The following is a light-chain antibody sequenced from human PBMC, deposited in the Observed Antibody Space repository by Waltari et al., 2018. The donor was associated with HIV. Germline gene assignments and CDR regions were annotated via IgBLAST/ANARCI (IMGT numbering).Light chain of an antibody. J-gene: IGKJ4*01. CDR1: ERVNSN. CDR3: LHYNNWPPRLT. CDR2: GTS. V-gene: IGKV3-15*01. Sequence: EIVMTQSPATLSVSPGTRATLSCRASERVNSNLAWYQHKPGQAPRLLIYGTSTRAAGLPARFSVSGSGTEFTLTITSLQSEDFAVYYCLHYNNWPPRLTFGGGTKVEIK.